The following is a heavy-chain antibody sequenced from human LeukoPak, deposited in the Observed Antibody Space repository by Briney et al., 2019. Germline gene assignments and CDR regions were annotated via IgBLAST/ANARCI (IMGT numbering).Heavy chain of an antibody. D-gene: IGHD1-1*01. V-gene: IGHV1-18*01. CDR3: ARGLPLDPDLGFFDY. J-gene: IGHJ4*02. CDR1: GYTFTSYG. CDR2: ISAYNGNT. Sequence: ASVKVSCKASGYTFTSYGISWVRQAPGQGLEWMGWISAYNGNTNYAQKLQGRVTMTTDTSTSTAYMELRSLRSDDTAVYYCARGLPLDPDLGFFDYWGQGTLVTVSS.